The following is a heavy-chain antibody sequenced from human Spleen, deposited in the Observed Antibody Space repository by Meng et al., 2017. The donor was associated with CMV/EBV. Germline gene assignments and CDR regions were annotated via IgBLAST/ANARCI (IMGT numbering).Heavy chain of an antibody. CDR2: ISGNGGST. V-gene: IGHV3-23*01. Sequence: GESLKISCAASGFTFSSYAMSWVRQAPGKGLEWVSAISGNGGSTYYADSVKGRFTISRDNSKNTLYLQMNSLRAEDTAVYYCAKGDVLVVPAGYIDYWGQGTLVTVSS. J-gene: IGHJ4*02. CDR3: AKGDVLVVPAGYIDY. CDR1: GFTFSSYA. D-gene: IGHD2-2*01.